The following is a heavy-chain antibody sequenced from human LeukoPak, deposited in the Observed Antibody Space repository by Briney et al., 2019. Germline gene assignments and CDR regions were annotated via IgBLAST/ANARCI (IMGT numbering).Heavy chain of an antibody. V-gene: IGHV1-69*13. Sequence: SVKVSCKASGGTFSSYAISWVRQAPGQGLEWMGGIIPIFGTANYAQKFQGRVTITADESTSTAYMELSSLRSEDTAVYYCARELRRYYGMDVWGQGTTVTVSS. CDR2: IIPIFGTA. CDR3: ARELRRYYGMDV. J-gene: IGHJ6*02. D-gene: IGHD4-17*01. CDR1: GGTFSSYA.